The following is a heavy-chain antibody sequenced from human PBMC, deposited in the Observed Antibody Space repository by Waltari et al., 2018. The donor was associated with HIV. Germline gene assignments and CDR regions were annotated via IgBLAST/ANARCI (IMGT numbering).Heavy chain of an antibody. CDR2: ISGSGGST. CDR1: GFTFSSYA. CDR3: ATHQLREPYSSSRPNQH. D-gene: IGHD6-13*01. J-gene: IGHJ1*01. V-gene: IGHV3-23*04. Sequence: EVQLVESGGGLVQPGGSLRLSCAASGFTFSSYAMSWVRQAPGKGLEWVSAISGSGGSTYDADSVKGRFTISRDNSKNTLYLQMNSLRAEDTAVYYCATHQLREPYSSSRPNQHWGQGTLVTVSS.